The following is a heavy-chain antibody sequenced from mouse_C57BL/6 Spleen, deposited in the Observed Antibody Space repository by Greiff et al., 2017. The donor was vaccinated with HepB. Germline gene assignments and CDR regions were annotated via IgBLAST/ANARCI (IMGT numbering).Heavy chain of an antibody. J-gene: IGHJ1*03. D-gene: IGHD1-2*01. CDR3: ARSITTAHWYFDV. CDR1: GYAFSSSW. Sequence: VQLVESGPELVKPGASVKISCKASGYAFSSSWMNWVKQRPGKGLEWIGRIYPGDGDTNYNGKFKGKATLTADKSSSTAYMQLSSLTSEDSAVYFCARSITTAHWYFDVWGTGTTVTVSS. V-gene: IGHV1-82*01. CDR2: IYPGDGDT.